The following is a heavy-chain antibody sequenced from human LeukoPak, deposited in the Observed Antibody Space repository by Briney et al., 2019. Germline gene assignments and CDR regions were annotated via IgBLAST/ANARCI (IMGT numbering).Heavy chain of an antibody. J-gene: IGHJ6*03. V-gene: IGHV3-33*01. CDR2: IWYDGSNK. CDR1: GFTFSSYG. Sequence: GGSLRLSCAASGFTFSSYGMHWVRQAPGKGLEWVAVIWYDGSNKYYADSVKGRFTISRDNSKNTLYLQMNSLRAEDTAVYYCAREYGSGSYAFGYYMDVWGKGTTVTVSS. D-gene: IGHD3-10*01. CDR3: AREYGSGSYAFGYYMDV.